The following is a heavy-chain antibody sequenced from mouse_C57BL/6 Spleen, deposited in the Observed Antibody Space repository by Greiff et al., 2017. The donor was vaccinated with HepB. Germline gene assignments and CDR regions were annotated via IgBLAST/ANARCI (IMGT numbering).Heavy chain of an antibody. V-gene: IGHV5-4*03. CDR2: ISDGGSYT. CDR1: GFTFSSYA. CDR3: ARKDYYGSSYGSFAY. D-gene: IGHD1-1*01. J-gene: IGHJ3*01. Sequence: EVKVVESGGGLVKPGGSLKLSCAASGFTFSSYAMSWVRQTPEKRLEWVATISDGGSYTYYPDNVKGRFTISRDNAKNNLYLQMSHLKSEDTAMYYCARKDYYGSSYGSFAYWGQGTLVTVSA.